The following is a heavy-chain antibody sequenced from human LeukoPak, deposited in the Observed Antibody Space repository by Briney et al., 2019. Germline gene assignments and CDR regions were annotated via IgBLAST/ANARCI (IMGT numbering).Heavy chain of an antibody. Sequence: SETLSLTCTVSGGSISSSSYYWGWIRQPPGKGLEWIGSIYYSGSTYYNPSLKSRVTISVDTSKNQFSLKLSSVTAADTAVYYCASTIAARGYWYFDLWGRGTLVTVSS. CDR3: ASTIAARGYWYFDL. J-gene: IGHJ2*01. V-gene: IGHV4-39*07. D-gene: IGHD6-6*01. CDR1: GGSISSSSYY. CDR2: IYYSGST.